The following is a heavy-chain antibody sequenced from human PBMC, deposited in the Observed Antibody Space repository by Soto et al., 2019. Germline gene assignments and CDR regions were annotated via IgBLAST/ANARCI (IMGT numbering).Heavy chain of an antibody. J-gene: IGHJ6*02. Sequence: QVQLVQSGAEVKKPGASVKVSCKASSYTFTSYGISCVRQAPGQGLEWRGWISAYNGNTNYAQKLQGRVTMTTDTSTSTAYMELRSLRSDDTAVYYCARDFAVAGRYYYYYGMDFWGQGTTVTVSS. CDR1: SYTFTSYG. V-gene: IGHV1-18*01. CDR3: ARDFAVAGRYYYYYGMDF. D-gene: IGHD6-19*01. CDR2: ISAYNGNT.